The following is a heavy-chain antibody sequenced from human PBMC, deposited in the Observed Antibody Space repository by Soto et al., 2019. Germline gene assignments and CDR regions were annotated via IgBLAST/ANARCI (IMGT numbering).Heavy chain of an antibody. V-gene: IGHV3-74*01. CDR3: AREGLRSSNFDY. CDR2: INSDGSST. J-gene: IGHJ4*02. D-gene: IGHD4-17*01. Sequence: EVQLVESGGGLVQPGGSLRLSCAASGFTFSSYWMHWVRQAPGKGLVWVSRINSDGSSTSYADSVKGRFTISRDNAKNPLALQLNSLRAEDTAVYYCAREGLRSSNFDYWGQGTLVTVSS. CDR1: GFTFSSYW.